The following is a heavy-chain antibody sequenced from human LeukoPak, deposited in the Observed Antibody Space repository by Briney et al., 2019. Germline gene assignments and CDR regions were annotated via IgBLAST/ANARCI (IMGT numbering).Heavy chain of an antibody. Sequence: GGSLRLSCAASGFTFSSYSMNWVRQAPGKGLEWVSSISSSSSYIYYADSVKGRFTISRDNAKNSLYLQMNSLRAEDTAVYYCARTALWEMEHDAFDIWGQGTMVTVSS. CDR2: ISSSSSYI. V-gene: IGHV3-21*01. D-gene: IGHD1/OR15-1a*01. CDR3: ARTALWEMEHDAFDI. CDR1: GFTFSSYS. J-gene: IGHJ3*02.